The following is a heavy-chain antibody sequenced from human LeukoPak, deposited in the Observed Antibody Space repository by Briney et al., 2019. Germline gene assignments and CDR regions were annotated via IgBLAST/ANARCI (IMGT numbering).Heavy chain of an antibody. J-gene: IGHJ4*02. V-gene: IGHV4-59*08. D-gene: IGHD6-13*01. CDR3: ARQGAAGFDY. CDR2: IYYSGST. Sequence: SETLSLTCTVSGGSISSYYWSWIRQPPGKGLEWIGYIYYSGSTNYNPSLKSRVTISVDTSKNQFSLKLSSVTAADTAVYYCARQGAAGFDYWGQGTLVTVSS. CDR1: GGSISSYY.